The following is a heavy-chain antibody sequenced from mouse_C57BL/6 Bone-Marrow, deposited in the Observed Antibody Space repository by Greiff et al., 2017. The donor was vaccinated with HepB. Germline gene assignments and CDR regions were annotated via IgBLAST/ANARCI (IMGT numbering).Heavy chain of an antibody. V-gene: IGHV3-1*01. Sequence: EVKLVESGPGMVKPSQSLSLTCTVTGYSITSGYDWHWIRHFPGNKLEWMGYISYSGSTNYKPSLKSRISITHDTSKNHFFLKLNSVTTEDTATYYCARDGDYYYGSSFRYFDVWGTGTTVTVSS. D-gene: IGHD1-1*01. CDR1: GYSITSGYD. J-gene: IGHJ1*03. CDR3: ARDGDYYYGSSFRYFDV. CDR2: ISYSGST.